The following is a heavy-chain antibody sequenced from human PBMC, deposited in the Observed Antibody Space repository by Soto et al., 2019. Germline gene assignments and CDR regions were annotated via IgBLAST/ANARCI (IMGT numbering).Heavy chain of an antibody. CDR3: ARGLGEFYGMGV. CDR1: GFTFSSYG. J-gene: IGHJ6*02. V-gene: IGHV3-33*01. Sequence: GGSLRLSCAASGFTFSSYGMHWVRQAPGKGLEWVAVIWYDGSNKYYADSVKGRFTISRDNSKNTLYLQMNSLRAEDTAVYYCARGLGEFYGMGVWGQGTTVTVSS. CDR2: IWYDGSNK. D-gene: IGHD3-16*01.